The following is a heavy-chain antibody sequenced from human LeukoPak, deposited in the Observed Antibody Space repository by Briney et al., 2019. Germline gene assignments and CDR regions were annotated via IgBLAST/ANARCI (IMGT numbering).Heavy chain of an antibody. CDR3: ARDQYYYDSSGYSMGEDPYYYYYGMDV. J-gene: IGHJ6*02. CDR2: IYYSGST. CDR1: GGSISSYY. V-gene: IGHV4-59*01. D-gene: IGHD3-22*01. Sequence: NPSETLSLTCTVSGGSISSYYWSWIRQPPGKGLEWIGYIYYSGSTNYNPSLKSRVTISVDTSKNQFSLKLSSVTAADTAVYYCARDQYYYDSSGYSMGEDPYYYYYGMDVWGQGTTVTVSS.